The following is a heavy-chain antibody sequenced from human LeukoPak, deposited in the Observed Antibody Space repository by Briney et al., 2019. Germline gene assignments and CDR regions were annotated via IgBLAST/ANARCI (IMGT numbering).Heavy chain of an antibody. CDR3: AREVNGGIRGGIDQ. J-gene: IGHJ4*02. CDR1: GFAVSSNY. Sequence: GGSLRLPCAASGFAVSSNYMTWVRQAPGKGLEWVSVIYGGGTTNYADSVKGRFTISRDNSKNTLYLQMGSLRAEDTAVYYCAREVNGGIRGGIDQWGQGTLVTVSS. V-gene: IGHV3-53*01. CDR2: IYGGGTT. D-gene: IGHD4-23*01.